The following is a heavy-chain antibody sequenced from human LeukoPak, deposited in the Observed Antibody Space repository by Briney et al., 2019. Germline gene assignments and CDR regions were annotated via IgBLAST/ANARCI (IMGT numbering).Heavy chain of an antibody. V-gene: IGHV4-39*07. CDR2: IYFGGTT. D-gene: IGHD1-26*01. Sequence: SETLSLTCTVSSVSISDSNYFWGWIRQPPGKGLQWIGSIYFGGTTYYNAPLKSRVTLSVDTSKNQFSLKLSSVTAADTAVYYCARAGGAYFDYWGQGTLVTVSS. J-gene: IGHJ4*02. CDR1: SVSISDSNYF. CDR3: ARAGGAYFDY.